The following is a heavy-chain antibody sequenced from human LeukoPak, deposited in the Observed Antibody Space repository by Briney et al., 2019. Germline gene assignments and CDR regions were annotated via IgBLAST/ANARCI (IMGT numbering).Heavy chain of an antibody. CDR3: AREEAGSGGVTIDI. J-gene: IGHJ4*02. D-gene: IGHD3-10*01. CDR1: GGSISSGSYY. Sequence: SETLSLTCTVSGGSISSGSYYWSWIRQPAGKGLEWIGRIYTSGSTNYNPSLKSRVTISVDTSKNQSSLKLSSVTAADTAVYYCAREEAGSGGVTIDIWGQGTLVTVSS. V-gene: IGHV4-61*02. CDR2: IYTSGST.